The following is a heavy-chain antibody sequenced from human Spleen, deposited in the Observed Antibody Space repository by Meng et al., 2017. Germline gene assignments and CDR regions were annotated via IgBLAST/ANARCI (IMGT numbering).Heavy chain of an antibody. D-gene: IGHD5-24*01. Sequence: GHRQGSGPVLVKPSGTLSLTVAGSGDSISSSNWWSWVRQPPGKGLEWIGEIYHSGSTNYNPSLKSRVTISVDKSKNQFSLKLTSVTAADTAVYYCARKGWLQPHFNSWGQGALVTVSS. CDR3: ARKGWLQPHFNS. V-gene: IGHV4-4*02. CDR2: IYHSGST. CDR1: GDSISSSNW. J-gene: IGHJ4*02.